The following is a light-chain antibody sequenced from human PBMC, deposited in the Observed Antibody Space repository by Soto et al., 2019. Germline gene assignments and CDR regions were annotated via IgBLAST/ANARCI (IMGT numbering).Light chain of an antibody. CDR1: NIGSKS. Sequence: SYELTQPPSVSVAPGKTARISCGGNNIGSKSVHWYQQKPGQAPVLVIYYDSDRPSGIPERFSGSNSGNTATLTISRVEAGDEADYYCQVWDSSSEYVVFGEGTKLTVL. V-gene: IGLV3-21*04. J-gene: IGLJ2*01. CDR2: YDS. CDR3: QVWDSSSEYVV.